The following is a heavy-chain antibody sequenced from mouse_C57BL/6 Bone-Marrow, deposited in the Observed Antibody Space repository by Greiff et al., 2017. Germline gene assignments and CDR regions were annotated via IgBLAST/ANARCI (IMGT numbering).Heavy chain of an antibody. Sequence: EVKLMESGGGLVKPGGSLKLSCAASGFTFSSYAMSWVRQTPEKRLEWVATISDGGSYTYYPDNVKGRFTISRDNAKNNLYLQMSNLKSEDTAMYYCAILAYGFYAMDYWCQGTSVTVSS. CDR1: GFTFSSYA. D-gene: IGHD2-2*01. CDR2: ISDGGSYT. CDR3: AILAYGFYAMDY. V-gene: IGHV5-4*03. J-gene: IGHJ4*01.